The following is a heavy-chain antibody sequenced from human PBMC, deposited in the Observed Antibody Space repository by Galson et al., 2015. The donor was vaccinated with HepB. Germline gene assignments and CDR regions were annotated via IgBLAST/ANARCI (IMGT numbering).Heavy chain of an antibody. V-gene: IGHV3-21*01. CDR1: GFTFSSYS. D-gene: IGHD2-15*01. Sequence: SLRLSCAASGFTFSSYSMNWVRQAPGKGLEWVSSISSSSSYIYYADSVKGRFTISRDNAKNSLYLQMNSLRAEDTAVYYCARDKDDSTPNDAFDIWGQGTMVTVSS. CDR2: ISSSSSYI. J-gene: IGHJ3*02. CDR3: ARDKDDSTPNDAFDI.